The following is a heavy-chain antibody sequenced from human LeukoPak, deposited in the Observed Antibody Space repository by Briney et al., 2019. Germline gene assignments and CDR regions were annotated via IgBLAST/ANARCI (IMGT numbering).Heavy chain of an antibody. D-gene: IGHD2-15*01. CDR3: ARVLRYCSGGNCYSGGLGYMDV. CDR2: ISRSGSTK. V-gene: IGHV3-11*01. Sequence: GGSLRLSCAASGFTVSSNYMTWVRQAPGKGLEWVSSISRSGSTKYYADSVKGRFTISRDNAKNSLFLQMNSLRAEDTAVYYCARVLRYCSGGNCYSGGLGYMDVWGKGTTVTISS. CDR1: GFTVSSNY. J-gene: IGHJ6*03.